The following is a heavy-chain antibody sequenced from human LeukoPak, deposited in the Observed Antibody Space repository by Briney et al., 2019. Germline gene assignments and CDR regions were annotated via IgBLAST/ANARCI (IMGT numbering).Heavy chain of an antibody. D-gene: IGHD1-14*01. CDR3: AKDLITLPF. CDR1: GFTFTNYW. CDR2: IKQDGSEK. V-gene: IGHV3-7*05. Sequence: GGSLRLSCAASGFTFTNYWMSWVRQAPGKGLEWVANIKQDGSEKYYVDSVKGRFTISRDNAKNSLFLQMNSLRAEDTAVYCCAKDLITLPFWGQGTLVTVSS. J-gene: IGHJ4*02.